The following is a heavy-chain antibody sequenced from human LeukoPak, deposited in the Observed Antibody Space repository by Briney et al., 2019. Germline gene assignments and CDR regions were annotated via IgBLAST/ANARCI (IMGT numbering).Heavy chain of an antibody. J-gene: IGHJ4*02. Sequence: GRSLRLSCAASGFTFNSYAIHWVRQAPGKGLEWVAVISYDGSNKYYAESVKGRFTISRDNSKNTLYLQLNSLRPDDTAVYYCARDQLAYSGYDTLFDYWGQGTLVTVPS. CDR3: ARDQLAYSGYDTLFDY. D-gene: IGHD5-12*01. CDR2: ISYDGSNK. CDR1: GFTFNSYA. V-gene: IGHV3-30*04.